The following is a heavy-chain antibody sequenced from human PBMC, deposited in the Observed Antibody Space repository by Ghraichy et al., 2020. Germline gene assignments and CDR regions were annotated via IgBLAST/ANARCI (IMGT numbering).Heavy chain of an antibody. D-gene: IGHD3-22*01. CDR3: ARDLNDVGRMNRFYL. Sequence: ASVKVSCKASGYTFNSYYMHWVRQAPGQGFEWMGRINPNTGGTTYAQKFKGSVSMTTDSSISTAYMELSRLRSDDTALYYCARDLNDVGRMNRFYLWGQGTLVTVSS. V-gene: IGHV1-2*06. J-gene: IGHJ4*02. CDR1: GYTFNSYY. CDR2: INPNTGGT.